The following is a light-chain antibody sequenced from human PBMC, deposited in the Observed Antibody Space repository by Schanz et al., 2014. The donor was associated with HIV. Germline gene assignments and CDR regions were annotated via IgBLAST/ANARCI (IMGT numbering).Light chain of an antibody. V-gene: IGLV2-14*03. CDR3: SSYTSSSTRV. CDR2: DVT. Sequence: QSALTQPASVSGSPGQSITISCTGTSSDVGADNSVSWYQQHPGRAPRLLVYDVTYRPSGVSNRFSGSKSGNTASLSISGLQAEDEAYYYCSSYTSSSTRVFGGGTKLTVL. CDR1: SSDVGADNS. J-gene: IGLJ3*02.